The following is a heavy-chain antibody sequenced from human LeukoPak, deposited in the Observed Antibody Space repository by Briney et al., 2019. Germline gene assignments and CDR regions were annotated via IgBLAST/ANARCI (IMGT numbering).Heavy chain of an antibody. Sequence: GASVKVSCKASGGTFSSYAISWVRQAPRQGLEWMGRLIPILGIANYAQKFQGRVTITADKSTSTAYMELSSLRSEDTAVYYCARGTSGYYDSSGYYSLDYWGQGTLVTVSS. J-gene: IGHJ4*02. CDR2: LIPILGIA. V-gene: IGHV1-69*04. D-gene: IGHD3-22*01. CDR3: ARGTSGYYDSSGYYSLDY. CDR1: GGTFSSYA.